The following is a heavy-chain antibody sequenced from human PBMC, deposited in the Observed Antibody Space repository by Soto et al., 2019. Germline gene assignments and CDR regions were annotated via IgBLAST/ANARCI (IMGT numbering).Heavy chain of an antibody. J-gene: IGHJ3*02. CDR3: AHLYDNIYVFDM. D-gene: IGHD3-9*01. V-gene: IGHV2-5*02. Sequence: GSGPTLVNPTQTLTLTCTFSGFSLSTRGVGVGWIRQPPGKALEWLALIFRDDDKRYSPSLKSRLTITGDISKNQVVLTMTNMDPMDTATYYCAHLYDNIYVFDMWGQGTMVTVSS. CDR2: IFRDDDK. CDR1: GFSLSTRGVG.